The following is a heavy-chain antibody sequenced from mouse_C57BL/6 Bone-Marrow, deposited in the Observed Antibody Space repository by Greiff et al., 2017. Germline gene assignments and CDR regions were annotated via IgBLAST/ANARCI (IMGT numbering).Heavy chain of an antibody. Sequence: QVQLKQPGAELVKPGASVKLSCKASGYTFTSYWMHWVKQRPGRGLEWIGRIDPNSGGTKYNEKFKSKATLTVDKPSSTAYMQLSSLTSEDSAVYYCARRDIYYGIYFDYWGQGTTLTVSS. CDR1: GYTFTSYW. V-gene: IGHV1-72*01. CDR3: ARRDIYYGIYFDY. D-gene: IGHD2-1*01. CDR2: IDPNSGGT. J-gene: IGHJ2*01.